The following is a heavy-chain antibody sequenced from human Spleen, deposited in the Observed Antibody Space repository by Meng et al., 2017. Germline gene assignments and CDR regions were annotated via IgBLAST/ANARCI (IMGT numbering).Heavy chain of an antibody. V-gene: IGHV1-18*01. J-gene: IGHJ2*01. CDR2: ISAYNGNT. Sequence: QGQRVQSGAEVKKPGASVKVSCKASGYTFTSYGISWVRQAPGQGLEWMGWISAYNGNTNYAQKLQGRVTMTTDTSTSTAYMELRSLRSDDTAVYYCARDSEMATITWYFDLWGRGTLVTVSS. CDR1: GYTFTSYG. D-gene: IGHD5-24*01. CDR3: ARDSEMATITWYFDL.